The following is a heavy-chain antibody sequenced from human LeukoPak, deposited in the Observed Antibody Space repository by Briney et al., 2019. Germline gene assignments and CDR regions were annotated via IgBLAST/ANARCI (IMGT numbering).Heavy chain of an antibody. Sequence: GGSLRLSCAASGFTFSNAWMSWVRQAPGKGLEWVGRIKSKTDGGTTDYAAPVKGRFTISRDDSKNTLYLQMNSLKTEDTAVCYCTTTGYYDYYGMDVWGKGTTVTVSS. CDR1: GFTFSNAW. CDR2: IKSKTDGGTT. V-gene: IGHV3-15*01. CDR3: TTTGYYDYYGMDV. D-gene: IGHD3-9*01. J-gene: IGHJ6*04.